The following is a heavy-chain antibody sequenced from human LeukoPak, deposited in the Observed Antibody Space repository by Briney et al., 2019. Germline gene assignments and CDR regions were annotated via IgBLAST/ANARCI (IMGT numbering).Heavy chain of an antibody. J-gene: IGHJ3*01. CDR2: ISSDGITT. CDR1: GFTFSSSW. V-gene: IGHV3-74*01. D-gene: IGHD3-3*01. Sequence: GSLRLSCAASGFTFSSSWMHWVRQVPGKGLVWVSRISSDGITTNYADSVKGRFTISRDNAKNTVYLQMNSLRAEDTAVYYCARMEVAWGQGTIVTVSS. CDR3: ARMEVA.